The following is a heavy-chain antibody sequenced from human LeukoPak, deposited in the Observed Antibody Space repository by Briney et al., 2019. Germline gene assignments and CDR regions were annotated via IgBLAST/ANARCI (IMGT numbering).Heavy chain of an antibody. CDR2: IIPIFGTA. CDR3: ARDDGYCSGGSCYGVY. V-gene: IGHV1-69*13. CDR1: GGTFSSYA. J-gene: IGHJ4*02. Sequence: ASVKVSCKASGGTFSSYAISWVRQAPGQGLEWMGGIIPIFGTANYAQKFQGRVTITADESTSTAYMELSSLRSGDTAVYYCARDDGYCSGGSCYGVYWGQGTLVTVSS. D-gene: IGHD2-15*01.